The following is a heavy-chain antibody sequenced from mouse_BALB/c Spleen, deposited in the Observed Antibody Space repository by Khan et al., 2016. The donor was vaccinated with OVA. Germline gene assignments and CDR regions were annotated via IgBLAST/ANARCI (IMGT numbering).Heavy chain of an antibody. D-gene: IGHD1-1*01. V-gene: IGHV5-17*02. Sequence: EVELVESGGGLVQPGGSRKLSCAASGFTFSSYGMHWVRQAPEKGLEWVAYISGDSSTIYYADTVKGRFTISRDNPKNTLFLQMTSLTSEDTARFDCTTVYFYGYYFDYWGPGTTLTVSS. CDR1: GFTFSSYG. J-gene: IGHJ2*01. CDR3: TTVYFYGYYFDY. CDR2: ISGDSSTI.